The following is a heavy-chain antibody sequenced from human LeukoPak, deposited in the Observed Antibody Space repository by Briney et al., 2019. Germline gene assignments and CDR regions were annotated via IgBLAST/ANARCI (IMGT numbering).Heavy chain of an antibody. D-gene: IGHD3-22*01. CDR3: ARNDYDTSDAFDI. J-gene: IGHJ3*02. CDR1: GGSFSGYY. Sequence: SETLSLTCAVYGGSFSGYYWSWIRQPPGKGLEWIGEINHSGSTNYNPSLKSRVTISVDTSKNQFSLKLSSVTAADTAVYYCARNDYDTSDAFDIWGQGTVVTVSS. V-gene: IGHV4-34*01. CDR2: INHSGST.